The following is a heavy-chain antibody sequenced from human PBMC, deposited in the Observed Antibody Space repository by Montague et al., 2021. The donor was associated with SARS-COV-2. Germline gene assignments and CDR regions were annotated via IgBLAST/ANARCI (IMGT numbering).Heavy chain of an antibody. CDR3: ARHRVASGWHYFDP. J-gene: IGHJ5*02. Sequence: SETLSLTCTVSGVSISGYTYFWGWIRQPPGKGLEWIAYVYYSGSTYYHPSLKSRVTISVDTSKNQSSLQVSSVTAADSAIYYCARHRVASGWHYFDPWG. D-gene: IGHD1-7*01. CDR2: VYYSGST. V-gene: IGHV4-39*01. CDR1: GVSISGYTYF.